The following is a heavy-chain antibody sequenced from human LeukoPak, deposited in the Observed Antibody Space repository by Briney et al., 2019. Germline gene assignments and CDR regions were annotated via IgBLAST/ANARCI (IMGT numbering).Heavy chain of an antibody. D-gene: IGHD3-10*01. CDR2: ISSSSSYI. J-gene: IGHJ6*02. V-gene: IGHV3-21*01. CDR3: ARVRGITMVRGVTLNGMDV. Sequence: GGSLRLSCAASGFTFSSYSMNWVRQAPGKGLEWVSSISSSSSYIYYADSVKGRFTISRDNAKNSLYLQMNSLRAEDTAVYYCARVRGITMVRGVTLNGMDVWGQGTTVTVSS. CDR1: GFTFSSYS.